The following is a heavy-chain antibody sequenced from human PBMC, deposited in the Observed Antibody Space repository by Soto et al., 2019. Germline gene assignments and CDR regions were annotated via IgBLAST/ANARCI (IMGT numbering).Heavy chain of an antibody. D-gene: IGHD3-9*01. CDR1: GFTFSSYG. Sequence: GGSLRLSCAASGFTFSSYGMHWVRQAPGKGLEWVAVISYDGSNKYYADSVKGRFTISRDNSKNTLYLQMNSLRAEDTAVYYCAKDPNYDILTGYYYGMDVWGQGTTVTVSS. CDR3: AKDPNYDILTGYYYGMDV. V-gene: IGHV3-30*18. CDR2: ISYDGSNK. J-gene: IGHJ6*01.